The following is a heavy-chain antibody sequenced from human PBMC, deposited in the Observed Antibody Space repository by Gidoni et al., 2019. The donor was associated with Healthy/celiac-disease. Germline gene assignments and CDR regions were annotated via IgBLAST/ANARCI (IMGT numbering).Heavy chain of an antibody. CDR1: GFTFRNAW. CDR3: TTEGDCSSTSCSGGGMDV. J-gene: IGHJ6*02. Sequence: EVQLVESGGGLVKPGGSLRLSCAASGFTFRNAWMSWVRQAPGKGLEWVGRIKSKTDGGTTDYAAPVKGRFTISRDDSKNTLYLQMNSLKTEDTAVYYCTTEGDCSSTSCSGGGMDVWGQGTTVTVSS. CDR2: IKSKTDGGTT. D-gene: IGHD2-2*01. V-gene: IGHV3-15*01.